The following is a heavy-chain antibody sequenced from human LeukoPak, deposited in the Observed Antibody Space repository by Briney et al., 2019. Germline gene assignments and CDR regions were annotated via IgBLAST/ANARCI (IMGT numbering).Heavy chain of an antibody. D-gene: IGHD2-21*01. J-gene: IGHJ4*02. Sequence: ASVKVSCKASGYTFTSYYMHWVRQAPGQGLEWMGIINPSGGSTSYAQKFQGRVTMTRDTSTSTAYMELSRLRSDDTAVYYCARDPPGGGDFHYWGQGTLVTVSS. V-gene: IGHV1-46*01. CDR2: INPSGGST. CDR3: ARDPPGGGDFHY. CDR1: GYTFTSYY.